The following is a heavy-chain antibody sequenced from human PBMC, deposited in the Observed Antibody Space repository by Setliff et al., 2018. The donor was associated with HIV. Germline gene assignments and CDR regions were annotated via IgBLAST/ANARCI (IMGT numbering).Heavy chain of an antibody. J-gene: IGHJ2*01. CDR2: IYTNGAT. CDR3: AKDRGQCFDL. D-gene: IGHD3-10*01. V-gene: IGHV4-4*07. CDR1: GDSFTGYY. Sequence: PSETLSLTCSVSGDSFTGYYWNWIRQSAGKGLEWIGRIYTNGATSYNPSLRRRVTMSVDTSKKQLSLRLTSVSAADTAVYYCAKDRGQCFDLWGRGTLVTVSS.